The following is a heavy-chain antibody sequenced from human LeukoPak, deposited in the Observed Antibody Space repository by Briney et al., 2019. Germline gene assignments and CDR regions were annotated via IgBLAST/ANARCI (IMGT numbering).Heavy chain of an antibody. D-gene: IGHD3-9*01. CDR3: ARALEHYDILTGVTDY. V-gene: IGHV1-8*02. CDR2: MNPNSGNT. Sequence: ASVKVSCKASGYTFTGYYMHWVRQAPGQGLEWMGWMNPNSGNTGYAQKFQGRVTMTRNTSISTAYMELSSLRSEDTAVYYCARALEHYDILTGVTDYWGQGTLVTVSS. CDR1: GYTFTGYY. J-gene: IGHJ4*02.